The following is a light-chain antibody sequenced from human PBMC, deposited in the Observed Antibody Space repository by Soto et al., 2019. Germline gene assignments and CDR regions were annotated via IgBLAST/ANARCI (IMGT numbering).Light chain of an antibody. V-gene: IGLV2-14*01. CDR3: SSYTSSSLFV. J-gene: IGLJ1*01. CDR2: DVS. Sequence: QSVLTQPASVSGSPGQSITISCTGTSSDVGGYNYVSWYQQHPGKAPKLMIYDVSNRPSGVSNRFPGSKSGNTASLTISGLQAEDEADYYCSSYTSSSLFVFGTGTKLTVL. CDR1: SSDVGGYNY.